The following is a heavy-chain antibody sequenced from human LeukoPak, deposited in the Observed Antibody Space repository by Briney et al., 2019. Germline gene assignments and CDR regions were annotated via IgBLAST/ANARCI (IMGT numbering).Heavy chain of an antibody. CDR1: GYSFTSYW. V-gene: IGHV5-51*01. D-gene: IGHD4-17*01. CDR3: ARLGGPYGDYGYNWFDP. CDR2: IYPGDSDT. Sequence: GESLKISCKGSGYSFTSYWIGWVRQMPGKGLEWMGNIYPGDSDTRYSPSFQGQVTISADKSISTAYLQWSSLKASDTAMYYCARLGGPYGDYGYNWFDPWGQGTLVTVSS. J-gene: IGHJ5*02.